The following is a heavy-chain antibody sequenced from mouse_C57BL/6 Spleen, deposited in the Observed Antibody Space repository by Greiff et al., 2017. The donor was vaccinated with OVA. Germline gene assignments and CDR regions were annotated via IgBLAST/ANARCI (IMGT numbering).Heavy chain of an antibody. CDR1: GYTFTSYW. D-gene: IGHD1-1*01. CDR3: ARFRGRSLYYFDY. V-gene: IGHV1-69*01. J-gene: IGHJ2*01. Sequence: QVQLQQPGAELVMPGASVKLSCKASGYTFTSYWMHWVKQRPGQGLEWIGEIDPSDSYTNYNQKFKGKSTLTVDKSSSTAYMQLSSLTSEDSAVYYCARFRGRSLYYFDYWDQGTTLAISS. CDR2: IDPSDSYT.